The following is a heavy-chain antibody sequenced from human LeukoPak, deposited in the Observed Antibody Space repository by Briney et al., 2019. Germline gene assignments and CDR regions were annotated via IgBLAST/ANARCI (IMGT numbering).Heavy chain of an antibody. D-gene: IGHD2-2*01. J-gene: IGHJ4*02. V-gene: IGHV4-59*01. Sequence: SETLSLTCTVSGGSISSYYWSWIRQPPGKGLEWIGFIFYSGNTKYNPALKSRVTLSVDTSKNHFSLKLTSVTAADAAVYYCARSGLVTGYCGSSSCPHYFDYWGQGTLVTVSS. CDR2: IFYSGNT. CDR1: GGSISSYY. CDR3: ARSGLVTGYCGSSSCPHYFDY.